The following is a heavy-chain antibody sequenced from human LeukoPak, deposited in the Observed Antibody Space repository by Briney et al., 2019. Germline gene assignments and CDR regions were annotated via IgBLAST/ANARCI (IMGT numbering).Heavy chain of an antibody. V-gene: IGHV4-59*01. CDR3: ARTQQLGGNNWFDP. CDR1: GGSISSYY. J-gene: IGHJ5*02. CDR2: IYYSGST. Sequence: PSETPSLTCTVSGGSISSYYWSWIRQPPGKGLEWIGYIYYSGSTNYNPSLKSRVTISVDTSKNQFSLKLSSVTAADTAVYYCARTQQLGGNNWFDPWGQGTLVTVSS. D-gene: IGHD6-13*01.